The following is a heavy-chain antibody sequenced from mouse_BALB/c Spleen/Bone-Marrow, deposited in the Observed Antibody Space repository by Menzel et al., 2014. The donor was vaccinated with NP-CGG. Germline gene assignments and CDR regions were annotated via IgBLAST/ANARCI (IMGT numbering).Heavy chain of an antibody. CDR2: INSNGGST. V-gene: IGHV5-6-2*01. CDR1: GFTFSSYY. J-gene: IGHJ4*01. D-gene: IGHD1-1*01. CDR3: ARHGSSYAMDY. Sequence: EVQRVESGGGLVKLGGSLKLSCAASGFTFSSYYMSWVRQTPEKRLELVAAINSNGGSTYYPDTVKGRFTISRDNAKNTLYLQMSSLKSEDTALYYCARHGSSYAMDYWGQGTSVTVSS.